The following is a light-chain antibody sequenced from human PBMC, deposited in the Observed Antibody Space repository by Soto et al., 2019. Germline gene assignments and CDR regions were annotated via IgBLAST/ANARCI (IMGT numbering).Light chain of an antibody. Sequence: QSVLTQPPSASGTPGQRVTISCSGNSSNIGSYTVNWYQQLPGTAPKLLIYSNNQRPSGVPDRFSGSKSGTSASLAIGGLQSEDEADYYCAAWDDSLNGYGFGTGTKLTVL. J-gene: IGLJ1*01. V-gene: IGLV1-44*01. CDR1: SSNIGSYT. CDR2: SNN. CDR3: AAWDDSLNGYG.